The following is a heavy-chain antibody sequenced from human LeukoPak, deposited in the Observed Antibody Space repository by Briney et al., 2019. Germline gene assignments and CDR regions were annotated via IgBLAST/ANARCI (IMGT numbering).Heavy chain of an antibody. CDR3: ARRGGGYYSYYFDY. V-gene: IGHV4-34*01. D-gene: IGHD3-22*01. CDR2: INHSGST. CDR1: GGSLSGSY. Sequence: TSETLSLTCAVYGGSLSGSYWSWIRQPPGKGLEWIGEINHSGSTNYNPSLKSRVTISVDTSKNQFSLDLSSVTAADTAVYYCARRGGGYYSYYFDYWGQGTLVTVSS. J-gene: IGHJ4*02.